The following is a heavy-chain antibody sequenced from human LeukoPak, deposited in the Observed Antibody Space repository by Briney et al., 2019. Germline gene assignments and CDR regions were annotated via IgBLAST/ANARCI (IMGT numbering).Heavy chain of an antibody. CDR1: GLTFSDYY. J-gene: IGHJ4*02. V-gene: IGHV3-11*01. D-gene: IGHD3-22*01. Sequence: GGSLRLSCAASGLTFSDYYMSWIRQAPGKGLEWVSYISSSGSTRYYADSVKGRFTISRDNAKNSLYLQMNSLRAEDTAVYYCASRPNYYDSSGYSYWGQGTLVTVSS. CDR3: ASRPNYYDSSGYSY. CDR2: ISSSGSTR.